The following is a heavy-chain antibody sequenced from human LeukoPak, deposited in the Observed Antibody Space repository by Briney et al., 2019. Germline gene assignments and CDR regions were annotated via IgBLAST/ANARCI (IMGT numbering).Heavy chain of an antibody. CDR3: ARGTDYYYYYMDV. D-gene: IGHD1-1*01. CDR1: GGSISSSSYY. CDR2: IYYSGST. Sequence: NSSETLSLTCTVSGGSISSSSYYWGWIRQPPGKGLEWIGSIYYSGSTYYNPSLKSRVTISVDTSKNRFSLKLSSVTAADTAVYYCARGTDYYYYYMDVWGKGTTVTISS. V-gene: IGHV4-39*07. J-gene: IGHJ6*03.